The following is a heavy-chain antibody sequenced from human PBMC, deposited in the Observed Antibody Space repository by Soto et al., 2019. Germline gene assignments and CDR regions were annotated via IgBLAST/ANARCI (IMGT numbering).Heavy chain of an antibody. CDR1: GFTFSSYA. V-gene: IGHV3-23*01. CDR3: AKDYGSGSQTFDY. Sequence: GWSLRLSCAASGFTFSSYAMSWVRQAPGKGLEWVSAISGSGGSTYYADSVKGRFTISRDNSKNTLYLQMNSLRAEDTAVYYCAKDYGSGSQTFDYWGQGTLVTVSS. CDR2: ISGSGGST. J-gene: IGHJ4*02. D-gene: IGHD3-10*01.